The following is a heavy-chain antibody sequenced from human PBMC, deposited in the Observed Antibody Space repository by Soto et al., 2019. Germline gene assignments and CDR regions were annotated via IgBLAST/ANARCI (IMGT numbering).Heavy chain of an antibody. CDR3: ARSVAVPGAHIDY. CDR2: VYYTGST. V-gene: IGHV4-59*01. D-gene: IGHD6-19*01. J-gene: IGHJ4*02. Sequence: ETLSLTCSVSGGSISGSYWSWIRQSPGKGLEWLDYVYYTGSTNYSPSLRSRVSISVDTSKNEFSLRLSSVTAADTAVYFCARSVAVPGAHIDYWGQGTQVTVSS. CDR1: GGSISGSY.